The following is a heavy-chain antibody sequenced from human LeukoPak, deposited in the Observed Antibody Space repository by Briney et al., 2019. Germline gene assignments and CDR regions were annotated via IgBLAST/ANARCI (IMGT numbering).Heavy chain of an antibody. Sequence: GESLRLSCAASGFTFTTYWMTWVRQAPGKGLEWVANINQDGTEKYYVDSVKGRFTISRDNAKNSLYLQMNSLRAEDTAVYYCARELGQLALDAFDIWGQGTMVTVSS. V-gene: IGHV3-7*01. CDR1: GFTFTTYW. D-gene: IGHD6-6*01. J-gene: IGHJ3*02. CDR2: INQDGTEK. CDR3: ARELGQLALDAFDI.